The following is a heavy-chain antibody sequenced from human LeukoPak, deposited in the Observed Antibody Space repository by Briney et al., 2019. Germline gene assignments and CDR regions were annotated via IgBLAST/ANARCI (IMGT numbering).Heavy chain of an antibody. J-gene: IGHJ4*02. V-gene: IGHV3-23*01. D-gene: IGHD3-22*01. Sequence: GGSLRLSCVASGFTFSSNAMSWVRQAEGKGLEWVSSPSSSGETTYYADSVKGRFTISRDNSRNTLYLQMNSLRAEDTAVYYCAKDRPNYYGTNGHYYRRDGDCWGQGTLVTVSS. CDR1: GFTFSSNA. CDR3: AKDRPNYYGTNGHYYRRDGDC. CDR2: PSSSGETT.